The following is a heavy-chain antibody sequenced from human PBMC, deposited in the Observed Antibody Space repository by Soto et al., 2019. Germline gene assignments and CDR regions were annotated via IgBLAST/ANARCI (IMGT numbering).Heavy chain of an antibody. V-gene: IGHV1-18*04. D-gene: IGHD6-13*01. Sequence: ASVKVSCTASGYTFTSYGISCLRQAPGQGPEWMGWISAYNGNTNYAQKLQGRVTMTTDTSTSTAYMELRSLRAEDTAVYYCTRDASRDSSARGWFDPWGPGTLVTVSS. CDR2: ISAYNGNT. CDR1: GYTFTSYG. CDR3: TRDASRDSSARGWFDP. J-gene: IGHJ5*02.